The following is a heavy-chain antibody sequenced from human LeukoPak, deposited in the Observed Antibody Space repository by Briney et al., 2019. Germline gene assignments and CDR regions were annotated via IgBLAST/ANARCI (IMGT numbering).Heavy chain of an antibody. J-gene: IGHJ4*02. CDR3: ARDILEGGYLDY. CDR1: GGSISTYY. CDR2: IYYSGST. Sequence: PSETLSLTCTVSGGSISTYYWSWIRQPPGKGLEWIGYIYYSGSTNYNPSPKSRVTISVDTSKNQFSLKLSSVTAADMAVYYCARDILEGGYLDYWGQGTLVTVSS. D-gene: IGHD3-22*01. V-gene: IGHV4-59*01.